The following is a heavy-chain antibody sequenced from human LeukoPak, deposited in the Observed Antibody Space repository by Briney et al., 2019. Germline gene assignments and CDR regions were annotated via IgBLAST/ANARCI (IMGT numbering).Heavy chain of an antibody. D-gene: IGHD2-2*01. Sequence: GGSLRLSCAASGFTLSNYGMHWVRQAPGKGLEWVAFVRSDGGIKYYADSVKGRFTISRDNSKNTLYLQMNSLRAEDTAVYYCAKDLRGYCSSTSCALVDYWGQGTLVTVSS. J-gene: IGHJ4*02. CDR1: GFTLSNYG. CDR3: AKDLRGYCSSTSCALVDY. V-gene: IGHV3-30*02. CDR2: VRSDGGIK.